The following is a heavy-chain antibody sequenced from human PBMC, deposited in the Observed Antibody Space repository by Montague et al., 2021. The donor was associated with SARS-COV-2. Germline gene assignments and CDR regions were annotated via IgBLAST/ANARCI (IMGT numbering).Heavy chain of an antibody. V-gene: IGHV4-59*08. J-gene: IGHJ4*02. Sequence: SETLSLTCAVYGGSISSSYWTWIRQPPGKGLEWIGYIYYSGSTSYNPSLKSRVTMSVDTSKNQLSLKLSSVTAADTAVYYCARSSGSYSTFDFWGQGTLVTVSS. D-gene: IGHD3-10*01. CDR1: GGSISSSY. CDR3: ARSSGSYSTFDF. CDR2: IYYSGST.